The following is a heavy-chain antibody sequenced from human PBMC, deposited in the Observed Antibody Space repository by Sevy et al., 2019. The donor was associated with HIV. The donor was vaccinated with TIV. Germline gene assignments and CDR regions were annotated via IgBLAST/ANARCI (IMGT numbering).Heavy chain of an antibody. J-gene: IGHJ4*02. D-gene: IGHD4-4*01. V-gene: IGHV3-23*01. CDR1: GFTFNNYW. Sequence: GGSLRLSCAVSGFTFNNYWMNWVRQAPGKGLEWVALISGSGGNTYYADSVKGRFTISRDNSKNTLSLQLNSLRAEDTAVYYCARLSEMTTIFDYWGQGTLVTVSS. CDR2: ISGSGGNT. CDR3: ARLSEMTTIFDY.